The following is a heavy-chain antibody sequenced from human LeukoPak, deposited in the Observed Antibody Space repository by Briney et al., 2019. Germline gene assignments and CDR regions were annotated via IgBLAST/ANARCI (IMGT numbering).Heavy chain of an antibody. Sequence: ASVKVSCKASGYTFTSYDINWVRQATGQGLEWMGWINPNSGNTGYAQKFQGRVTITRSTSISTAYMELSSLRSEDTAVYYCARPARESSVETLEYWGQGTLVTVSS. CDR1: GYTFTSYD. D-gene: IGHD6-6*01. CDR3: ARPARESSVETLEY. V-gene: IGHV1-8*03. CDR2: INPNSGNT. J-gene: IGHJ4*02.